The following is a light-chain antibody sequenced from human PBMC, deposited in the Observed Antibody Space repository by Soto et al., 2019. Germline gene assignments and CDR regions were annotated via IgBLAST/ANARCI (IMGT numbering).Light chain of an antibody. CDR1: SSDVGGYKF. CDR2: EVT. V-gene: IGLV2-8*01. CDR3: SSYAGSNMGV. Sequence: QSALTQPPSASGSPGQSVTISCTGTSSDVGGYKFVSWYQQHPGKAPKLLIYEVTQRPPGVPDRFSGSKSGNTASLTVSGLQAEDDADYYCSSYAGSNMGVFGTGTKLTVL. J-gene: IGLJ1*01.